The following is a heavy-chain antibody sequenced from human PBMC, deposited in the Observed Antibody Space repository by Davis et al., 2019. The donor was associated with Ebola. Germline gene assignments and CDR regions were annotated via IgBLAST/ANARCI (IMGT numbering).Heavy chain of an antibody. Sequence: PGGSLRLSCAASGFTFSSYAMHWVRQAPGKGLEWVAVISYDGSNKYYADSVKGRFTISRDNSKNTLYLQMNSLRAEDTAVYYGARAYGRTYYYDCWSGSAPMFDYWGQGTLVTVSS. J-gene: IGHJ4*02. CDR1: GFTFSSYA. D-gene: IGHD3-3*01. CDR3: ARAYGRTYYYDCWSGSAPMFDY. V-gene: IGHV3-30-3*01. CDR2: ISYDGSNK.